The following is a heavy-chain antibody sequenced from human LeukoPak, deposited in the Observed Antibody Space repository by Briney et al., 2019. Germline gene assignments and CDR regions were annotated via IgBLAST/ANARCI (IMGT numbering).Heavy chain of an antibody. J-gene: IGHJ4*02. CDR1: GVTFSSYS. D-gene: IGHD6-19*01. V-gene: IGHV3-21*01. CDR3: AREDRGWYGFDY. Sequence: VGSLRLSCAASGVTFSSYSMNWVCQAPGKGLEWVSSISSSSSYIYYADSVKGRFTISTDNAKNSLYLQMNSLRAEDTAVYYCAREDRGWYGFDYWGQGTLVTVSS. CDR2: ISSSSSYI.